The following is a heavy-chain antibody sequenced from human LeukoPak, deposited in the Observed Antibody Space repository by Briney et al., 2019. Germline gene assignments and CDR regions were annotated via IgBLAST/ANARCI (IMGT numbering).Heavy chain of an antibody. CDR1: GFTFSSYE. V-gene: IGHV3-48*03. J-gene: IGHJ4*02. Sequence: GGSLRLSCAASGFTFSSYEMNWVRQAPGRGLEWVSYISSTATTMHYADSVMGRFTISRDNAKKSLYLQMNSLRAVDTAVYYCAREGGYYLRSIDYWGQGTLVTVSS. CDR2: ISSTATTM. D-gene: IGHD1-26*01. CDR3: AREGGYYLRSIDY.